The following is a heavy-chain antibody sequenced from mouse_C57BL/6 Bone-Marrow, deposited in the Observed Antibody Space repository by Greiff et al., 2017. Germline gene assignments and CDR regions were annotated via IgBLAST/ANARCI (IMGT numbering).Heavy chain of an antibody. CDR3: ASSSTFFYYFDY. Sequence: VQLQQSGAELVKPGASVKMSCKASGYTFTTYPIEWMKQNHGKSLEWIGNFHPYNDDTKYNETFKGKATLTVEKSSNTVYLELSRITSDDSAVYYCASSSTFFYYFDYWGQGTTLTVSS. CDR2: FHPYNDDT. D-gene: IGHD5-1*01. J-gene: IGHJ2*01. V-gene: IGHV1-47*01. CDR1: GYTFTTYP.